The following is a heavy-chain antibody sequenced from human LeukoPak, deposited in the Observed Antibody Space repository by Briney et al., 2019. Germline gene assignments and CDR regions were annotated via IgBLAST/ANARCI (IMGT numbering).Heavy chain of an antibody. CDR3: AKDRVHYSGYDYFDP. CDR1: GFTFSSYG. V-gene: IGHV3-30*02. CDR2: IRYDGSDK. D-gene: IGHD5-12*01. J-gene: IGHJ5*02. Sequence: GGSLRLSCAASGFTFSSYGMHWVRQAPGKGLEWVAFIRYDGSDKNYADSLKGRFTISRDNSKNTLYLQMNSLRAEDTAVYYCAKDRVHYSGYDYFDPWGQGTLVTVSS.